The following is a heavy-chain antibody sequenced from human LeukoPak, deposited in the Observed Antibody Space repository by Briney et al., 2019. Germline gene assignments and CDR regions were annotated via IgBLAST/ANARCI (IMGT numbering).Heavy chain of an antibody. CDR1: GFTFSSYV. Sequence: GGSLRLSCAASGFTFSSYVMHWVRQAPGKGLEWVAVISYDGSNKYYADPVKGRFTISRDNSKNTLYLQMNSLRAEDTAVYYCAKDRSNGDYFDYWGQGTLVTVSS. J-gene: IGHJ4*02. D-gene: IGHD4-17*01. V-gene: IGHV3-30*18. CDR3: AKDRSNGDYFDY. CDR2: ISYDGSNK.